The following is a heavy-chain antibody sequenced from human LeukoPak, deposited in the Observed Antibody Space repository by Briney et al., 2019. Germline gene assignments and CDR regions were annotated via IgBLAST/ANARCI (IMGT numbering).Heavy chain of an antibody. V-gene: IGHV4-39*01. CDR1: GGSISRSSYY. CDR3: ARLTSGHFDY. J-gene: IGHJ4*02. Sequence: SETLSLTCTVSGGSISRSSYYWGWIRQPPGKGLEWIATIYYGGSTYYNPSLKSRVTISADTSKNQFSLKLSSVTAADTAVYYCARLTSGHFDYWGQGTLVTVSS. CDR2: IYYGGST. D-gene: IGHD3-10*01.